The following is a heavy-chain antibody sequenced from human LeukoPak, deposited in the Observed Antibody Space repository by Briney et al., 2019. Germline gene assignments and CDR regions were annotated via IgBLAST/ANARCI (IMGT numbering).Heavy chain of an antibody. CDR3: AGGQWLVDNWFDP. D-gene: IGHD6-19*01. CDR2: INQGGSEK. CDR1: GFTFNTYW. V-gene: IGHV3-7*01. Sequence: GGSLRLSCAASGFTFNTYWMNWVRQAPGKGLEWVANINQGGSEKYYVDSVKGRFTISRDNAKNSLFLQMNSLRVEDTAVYYCAGGQWLVDNWFDPWGQGTLVTVSS. J-gene: IGHJ5*02.